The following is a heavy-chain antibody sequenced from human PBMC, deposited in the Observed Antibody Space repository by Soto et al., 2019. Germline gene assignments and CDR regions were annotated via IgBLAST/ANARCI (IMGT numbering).Heavy chain of an antibody. CDR1: GFTFTRYS. CDR3: ARTPQIVATRKPSGFDY. Sequence: PGGSLRLSCAASGFTFTRYSMNWVRQAPGKGLEWVSSISSTTNYIYYGGSMKGRFTISRDNAKNSLYLEMNSLRAEDTAVYYCARTPQIVATRKPSGFDYWGQGTLVTVSS. J-gene: IGHJ4*02. V-gene: IGHV3-21*06. D-gene: IGHD5-12*01. CDR2: ISSTTNYI.